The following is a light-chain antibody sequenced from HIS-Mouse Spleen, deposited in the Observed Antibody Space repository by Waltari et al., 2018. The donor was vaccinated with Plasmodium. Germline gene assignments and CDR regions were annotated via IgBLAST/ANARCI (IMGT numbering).Light chain of an antibody. Sequence: QSVLTQPPSASGTPGQRVTISCSGSSSNIGSNTVNWYQQLPGTAPHLLIYRNNQRPSGDPDRFSGSKSGTSASLAISGLQSEDEADDYCAAWDDSLNGVVFGGGTKLTVL. CDR1: SSNIGSNT. V-gene: IGLV1-44*01. CDR2: RNN. CDR3: AAWDDSLNGVV. J-gene: IGLJ2*01.